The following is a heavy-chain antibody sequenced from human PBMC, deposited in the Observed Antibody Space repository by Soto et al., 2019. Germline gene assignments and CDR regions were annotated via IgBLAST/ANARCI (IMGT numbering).Heavy chain of an antibody. CDR2: ISGSGGST. D-gene: IGHD3-22*01. V-gene: IGHV3-23*01. Sequence: PGGSLRLSCAASGFTFSSYGMRWVRQAPGKGLEWVSAISGSGGSTYYADSVKGRFTISRDNSKNTLYLQMNSLRAEDTAVYYCAKARPETYYYDSSIWGQGTQVTVSS. J-gene: IGHJ4*02. CDR3: AKARPETYYYDSSI. CDR1: GFTFSSYG.